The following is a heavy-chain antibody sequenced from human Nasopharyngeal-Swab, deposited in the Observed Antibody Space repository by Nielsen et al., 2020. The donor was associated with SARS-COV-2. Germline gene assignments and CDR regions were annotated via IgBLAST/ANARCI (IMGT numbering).Heavy chain of an antibody. CDR3: ARVIRNWFDP. V-gene: IGHV1-18*01. D-gene: IGHD3-10*01. J-gene: IGHJ5*02. Sequence: ASVKVSCKASGYSFTSYGISWVRQAPGQGFAWMGCLSAYNGNTNYATKLQGRVTMTTDTSTSTAYMELRSLRSDDTAVYYCARVIRNWFDPWGQGTLVTVSS. CDR1: GYSFTSYG. CDR2: LSAYNGNT.